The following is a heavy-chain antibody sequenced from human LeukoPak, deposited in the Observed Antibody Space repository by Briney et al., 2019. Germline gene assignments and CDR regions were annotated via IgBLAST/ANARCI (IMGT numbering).Heavy chain of an antibody. CDR1: GFTVSSNY. D-gene: IGHD1-26*01. CDR3: ARGMDSGSPYYYYYYGMDV. J-gene: IGHJ6*02. CDR2: IYSGGST. Sequence: GSLRLSCXASGFTVSSNYMSWVRQTPGKGLEWVSVIYSGGSTYYADSVKGRFPISRHNSKNTLYLQMNSLRAEDTAVYYCARGMDSGSPYYYYYYGMDVWGQGTTVTVSS. V-gene: IGHV3-53*04.